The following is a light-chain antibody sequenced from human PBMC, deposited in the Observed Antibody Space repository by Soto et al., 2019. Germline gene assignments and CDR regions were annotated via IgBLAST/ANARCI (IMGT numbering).Light chain of an antibody. V-gene: IGLV1-44*01. CDR2: SNN. J-gene: IGLJ2*01. CDR3: AAWDDSLNGVV. Sequence: QSVLTPPPSASGTPGQRVTISCSGRSSNIGSNTGNWYQQLPGTAPKRLIYSNNQRPSGVPDRFSGYKSGASASLAISGLQSEDEAEYYCAAWDDSLNGVVFGGGTKLTVL. CDR1: SSNIGSNT.